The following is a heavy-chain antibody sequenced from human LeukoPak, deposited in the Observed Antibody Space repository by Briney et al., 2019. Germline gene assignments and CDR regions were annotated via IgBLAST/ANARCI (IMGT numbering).Heavy chain of an antibody. Sequence: GGSLRLSCAASGFTFSSYAMSWVRQAPGKGLEWVPAISGSGGSTYYADSVKGRFTISRDNSKNTLYLQMNSLRAEDTAVYYCAKDYTGGYSYAFDYWGQGTLVTVSS. CDR2: ISGSGGST. V-gene: IGHV3-23*01. CDR3: AKDYTGGYSYAFDY. CDR1: GFTFSSYA. D-gene: IGHD5-18*01. J-gene: IGHJ4*02.